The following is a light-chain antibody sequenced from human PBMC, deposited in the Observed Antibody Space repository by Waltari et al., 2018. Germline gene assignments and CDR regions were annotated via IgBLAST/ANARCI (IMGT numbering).Light chain of an antibody. V-gene: IGLV2-14*03. J-gene: IGLJ3*02. CDR1: SSDVGGSNY. Sequence: QSALTQPASVSGSPGQSITISCTGTSSDVGGSNYVSWYQQHPGKVPKLMIYDVSNRHSGVSNRFSGSKSGNTASLTISGLQAEAEADYYCSSYTSSSTRVFGGGTTLTVL. CDR3: SSYTSSSTRV. CDR2: DVS.